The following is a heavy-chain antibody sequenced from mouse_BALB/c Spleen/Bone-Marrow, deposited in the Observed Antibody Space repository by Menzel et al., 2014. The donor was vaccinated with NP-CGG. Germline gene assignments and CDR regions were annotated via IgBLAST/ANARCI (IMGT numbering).Heavy chain of an antibody. CDR1: GYTFTRYW. Sequence: QVQLQQSGAELAKPGASVKMSCKASGYTFTRYWMHWVKQRPGQGLKWIGYINPSTGDTEYNQKFKDKATLTADMSSSTAYMQLSSLTSEDSAVYYCARGNYEAMDSWGQGTSVTVSS. V-gene: IGHV1-7*01. CDR3: ARGNYEAMDS. D-gene: IGHD2-1*01. CDR2: INPSTGDT. J-gene: IGHJ4*01.